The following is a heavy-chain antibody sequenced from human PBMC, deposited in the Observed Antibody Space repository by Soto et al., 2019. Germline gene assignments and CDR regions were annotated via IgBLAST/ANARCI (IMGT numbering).Heavy chain of an antibody. J-gene: IGHJ6*02. Sequence: QVQLVQSGAEVKKPGASVKVSCKASGYTFTSYDINWVRQATGQGLEWMGWMNPNSGNTGYAQKFQGRVTMTRNTSIRTAYMERSSLRSEDTAVYYCARSRPRIAARNYYYYGMDVWGQGTTVTVSS. CDR1: GYTFTSYD. CDR3: ARSRPRIAARNYYYYGMDV. D-gene: IGHD6-6*01. V-gene: IGHV1-8*01. CDR2: MNPNSGNT.